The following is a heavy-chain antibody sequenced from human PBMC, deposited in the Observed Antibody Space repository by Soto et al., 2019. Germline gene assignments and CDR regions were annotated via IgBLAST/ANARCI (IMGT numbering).Heavy chain of an antibody. CDR2: ISSSSSTI. J-gene: IGHJ3*02. CDR3: ARDFNLGYCSGGSCYFDAFDI. V-gene: IGHV3-48*01. CDR1: GFTFSSYS. D-gene: IGHD2-15*01. Sequence: EVQLVESGGGLVQPGGSLRLSCAASGFTFSSYSMNWVRQAPGKGLEWVSYISSSSSTIYYADSVKGRFTISRDNAKNSLYLQMNSLRAEDTAVYYCARDFNLGYCSGGSCYFDAFDIWGQATMVTVSS.